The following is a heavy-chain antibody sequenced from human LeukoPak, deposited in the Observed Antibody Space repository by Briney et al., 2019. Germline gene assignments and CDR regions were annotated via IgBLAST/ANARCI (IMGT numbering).Heavy chain of an antibody. CDR3: ATKQWLAPPPDS. J-gene: IGHJ4*02. Sequence: GGSLRLSCAASGFTFSKYWMLWARQAPGKGMESVSRINTDGTVTTYADSVKGRFTVSRDNADNTMFLQMNSVRDEDTAVYYCATKQWLAPPPDSWGQGTPVTVSS. CDR1: GFTFSKYW. D-gene: IGHD6-19*01. CDR2: INTDGTVT. V-gene: IGHV3-74*01.